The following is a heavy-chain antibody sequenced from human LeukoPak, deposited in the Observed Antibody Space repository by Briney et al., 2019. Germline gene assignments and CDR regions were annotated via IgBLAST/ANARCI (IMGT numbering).Heavy chain of an antibody. Sequence: GGSLRLSCAASGFTFTTYGLHWVRQAPGKGLEWVSAIACNGGSEYYADSVKGRFTISRDNSKNTLFLQMNSLRPDDTAVYYCAKRGHYSINWYHYFDYWGQGTLVTVSS. V-gene: IGHV3-30*18. CDR3: AKRGHYSINWYHYFDY. D-gene: IGHD6-13*01. J-gene: IGHJ4*02. CDR1: GFTFTTYG. CDR2: IACNGGSE.